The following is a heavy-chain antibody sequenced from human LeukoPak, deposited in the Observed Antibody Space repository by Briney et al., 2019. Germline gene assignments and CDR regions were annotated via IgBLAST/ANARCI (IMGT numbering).Heavy chain of an antibody. D-gene: IGHD3-10*01. V-gene: IGHV3-30*18. CDR1: GFTFSNSG. CDR3: AKDPGGYWFFDL. J-gene: IGHJ2*01. Sequence: GGSRRLSCAASGFTFSNSGMHWFRQAPGKGLEWVAVISFDGSNKYYADSVKGRFTISRDNSMDTLYLQMNSLRAEDTAVYYCAKDPGGYWFFDLWGRGSLVTVSS. CDR2: ISFDGSNK.